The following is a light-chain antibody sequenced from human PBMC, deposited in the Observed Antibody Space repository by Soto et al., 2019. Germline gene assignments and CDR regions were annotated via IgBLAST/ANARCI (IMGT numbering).Light chain of an antibody. CDR3: QQYGSSTRYS. CDR2: GAS. V-gene: IGKV3-20*01. J-gene: IGKJ2*03. CDR1: QSVRSSY. Sequence: EIVLTQFPDTLSLSPGERATLSCRASQSVRSSYLAWYQQRPGQAPSLLIYGASSRATGIPDTFNGSGSATDFTLPISSMEPEDFAVYYCQQYGSSTRYSFGQGTKLEI.